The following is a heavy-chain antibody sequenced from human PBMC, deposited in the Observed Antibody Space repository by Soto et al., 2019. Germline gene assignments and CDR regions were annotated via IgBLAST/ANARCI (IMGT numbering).Heavy chain of an antibody. J-gene: IGHJ4*02. CDR1: GGTFSSYA. CDR3: ATDKEMATITEFVY. D-gene: IGHD5-12*01. CDR2: IILMFKTT. Sequence: QVQLVQSGTEVKKPGSSVKVSCKASGGTFSSYAISWVRQAPGQGLEWMGGIILMFKTTNYAQRFQGRVTITAEKSTSTVYMELNSLRPEATAVYYCATDKEMATITEFVYWGQGTLVTVSS. V-gene: IGHV1-69*06.